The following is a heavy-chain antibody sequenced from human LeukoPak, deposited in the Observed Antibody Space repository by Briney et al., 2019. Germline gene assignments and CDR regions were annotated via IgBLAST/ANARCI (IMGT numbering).Heavy chain of an antibody. V-gene: IGHV5-51*01. CDR3: ARHRSPHYYGSGENWFDP. Sequence: GESLKISCQGSGSKFTSYWIGWVRQVPGEGLEWMGIIYCGDSDTRYSPSFQGQVTISADRSITTVYLQWSSLKASDTAIYYCARHRSPHYYGSGENWFDPWGQGTLVTVSS. J-gene: IGHJ5*02. CDR1: GSKFTSYW. D-gene: IGHD3-10*01. CDR2: IYCGDSDT.